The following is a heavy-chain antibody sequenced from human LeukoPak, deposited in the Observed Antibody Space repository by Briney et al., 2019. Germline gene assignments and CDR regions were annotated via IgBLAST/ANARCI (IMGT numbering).Heavy chain of an antibody. V-gene: IGHV3-43D*03. J-gene: IGHJ4*02. CDR2: ISWDGGST. Sequence: GGSLRLSCAASGFTFDDYAMHWVRQAPGKGLEWVSLISWDGGSTYYADSVKGRFTISRDNSKNSLYLQMNSLRAEDTALYYCAKGYYDSSGPNDYWGQGTLVTVSS. CDR3: AKGYYDSSGPNDY. CDR1: GFTFDDYA. D-gene: IGHD3-22*01.